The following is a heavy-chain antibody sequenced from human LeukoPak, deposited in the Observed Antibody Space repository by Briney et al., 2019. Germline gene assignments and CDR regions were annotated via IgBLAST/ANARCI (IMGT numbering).Heavy chain of an antibody. CDR3: APSLYYYDSTDSGGAFDI. J-gene: IGHJ3*02. CDR2: ISSTSSLI. D-gene: IGHD3-22*01. Sequence: NTGGSLRLSCAASGFTFSSFNMNWVRQAPGKGLEWVSSISSTSSLIWSADSLKGRFTISRDNAKNSLYLQMDSLRAEDTAVYYCAPSLYYYDSTDSGGAFDIWGQGTMVTVSS. V-gene: IGHV3-21*01. CDR1: GFTFSSFN.